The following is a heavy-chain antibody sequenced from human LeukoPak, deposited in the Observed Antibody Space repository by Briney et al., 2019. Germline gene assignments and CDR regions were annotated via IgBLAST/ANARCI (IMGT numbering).Heavy chain of an antibody. CDR3: ARQRYSYGYNFDY. D-gene: IGHD5-18*01. V-gene: IGHV4-34*01. CDR2: INHSGST. CDR1: GGSFNAYY. Sequence: SETLSLTCAVYGGSFNAYYWSWIRQPPGKGLEWIGEINHSGSTNYNPSLKSRVTISVDTSKNQFSLKLSSVTAADTAVYYCARQRYSYGYNFDYWGQGTLVTVSS. J-gene: IGHJ4*02.